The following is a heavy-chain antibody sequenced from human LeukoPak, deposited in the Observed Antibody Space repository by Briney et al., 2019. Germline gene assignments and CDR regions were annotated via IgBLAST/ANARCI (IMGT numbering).Heavy chain of an antibody. CDR2: ISGSGSGGST. J-gene: IGHJ4*02. CDR1: GFTFSSYA. CDR3: ASILLWYVYDY. V-gene: IGHV3-23*01. D-gene: IGHD3-10*01. Sequence: GGSLRLSCAASGFTFSSYAMSWVRQAPGKGLEWVSGISGSGSGGSTYYADSVKGRFTISRDNSKNALYLQMHSLRAEDTAVYYCASILLWYVYDYWGQGTLVTVSS.